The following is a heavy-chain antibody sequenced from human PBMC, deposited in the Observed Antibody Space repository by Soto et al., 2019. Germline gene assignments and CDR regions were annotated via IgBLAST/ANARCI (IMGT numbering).Heavy chain of an antibody. J-gene: IGHJ6*03. V-gene: IGHV1-8*01. D-gene: IGHD5-12*01. Sequence: GASVKVSWKASGYTFTSYDINWVRQATGQGLEWMGWMNPNSGNTGYAQKFQGRVTMTRDTSITTAYMELSSLRSEDTAVYYCSIAVKQGVQWLQLGDHSYYMDVWGKGTTVTVSS. CDR1: GYTFTSYD. CDR3: SIAVKQGVQWLQLGDHSYYMDV. CDR2: MNPNSGNT.